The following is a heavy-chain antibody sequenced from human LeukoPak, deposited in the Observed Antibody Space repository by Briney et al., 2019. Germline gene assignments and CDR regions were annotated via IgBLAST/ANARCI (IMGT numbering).Heavy chain of an antibody. CDR1: GGSITTTTYY. CDR3: ARLTPFSVCVDP. D-gene: IGHD2-8*01. J-gene: IGHJ5*02. CDR2: IYYSGNT. V-gene: IGHV4-39*01. Sequence: PSETLSLTCTVSGGSITTTTYYWGWIRQPPGKGLEWIGSIYYSGNTYYNPSLKSRVTISVDTSKNQFSLKLSSVTAADTAVYYCARLTPFSVCVDPWGQGTLVTVSS.